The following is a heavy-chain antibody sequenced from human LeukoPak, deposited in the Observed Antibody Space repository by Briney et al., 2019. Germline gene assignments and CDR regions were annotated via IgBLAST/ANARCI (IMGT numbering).Heavy chain of an antibody. J-gene: IGHJ4*02. Sequence: PTGGSLRLSCAASGFTFSSYAMSWVRQAPGKGLEWVSAISGGGGSTYYADSVKGRFTISRDNSKNTLYLQMNSLRAEDTAVYYCAKPAYYYDSSGYRGLEDYWGQGTLVTVSS. CDR3: AKPAYYYDSSGYRGLEDY. CDR1: GFTFSSYA. V-gene: IGHV3-23*01. D-gene: IGHD3-22*01. CDR2: ISGGGGST.